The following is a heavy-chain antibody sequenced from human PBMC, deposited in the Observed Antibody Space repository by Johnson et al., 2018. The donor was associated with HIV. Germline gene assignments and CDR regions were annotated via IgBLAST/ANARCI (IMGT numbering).Heavy chain of an antibody. Sequence: QVQLVESVGGVVQPARSLRLSCAASGFTFSSYSMHWVRQAPGKGLEWVAGISNDGSNKYYADSVKGRFTISRDNSKNTLYLQMNSLRAEDTAMYYCARDGESQQLPLGDAFDVWGQGTMVTVSS. CDR3: ARDGESQQLPLGDAFDV. V-gene: IGHV3-30*04. CDR2: ISNDGSNK. J-gene: IGHJ3*01. D-gene: IGHD6-13*01. CDR1: GFTFSSYS.